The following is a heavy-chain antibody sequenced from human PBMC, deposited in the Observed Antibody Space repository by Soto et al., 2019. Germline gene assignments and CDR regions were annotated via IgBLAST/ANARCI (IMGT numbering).Heavy chain of an antibody. Sequence: SETLSLTCTVSGGSISSSSYYWGWIRQPPGKGLEWIGSIYYSGSTYYNPSLKSRVTISVDTSKNQFSLKLSSGTAADTAVYYCARLKRGYSYGDYWGQGTLVTVSS. CDR1: GGSISSSSYY. CDR2: IYYSGST. J-gene: IGHJ4*02. CDR3: ARLKRGYSYGDY. V-gene: IGHV4-39*01. D-gene: IGHD5-18*01.